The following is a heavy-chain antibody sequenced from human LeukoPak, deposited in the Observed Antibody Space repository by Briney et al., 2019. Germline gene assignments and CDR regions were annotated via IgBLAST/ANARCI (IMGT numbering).Heavy chain of an antibody. CDR1: GNSFSSYA. Sequence: SVKVSCKASGNSFSSYAFTWVRQAPGQGLEWMGGIIPFFGTATYAQKFRGRVTITADKSTDTVFLEMSSLRSEDTAVYYCARGTRVYKWNLGFDPWGQGTLVTVSS. CDR2: IIPFFGTA. V-gene: IGHV1-69*06. D-gene: IGHD1-7*01. J-gene: IGHJ5*02. CDR3: ARGTRVYKWNLGFDP.